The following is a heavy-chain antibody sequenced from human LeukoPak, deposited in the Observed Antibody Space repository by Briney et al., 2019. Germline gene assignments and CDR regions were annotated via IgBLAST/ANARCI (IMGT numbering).Heavy chain of an antibody. V-gene: IGHV4-4*02. CDR1: GGFMSSSNW. CDR2: IYHSGST. J-gene: IGHJ4*02. Sequence: SDPLSLMCAVSGGFMSSSNWLSWVRQPPGKGLEWIGEIYHSGSTNYNPSLKSRVTISVDKSKNQFSLKLSSVTAADTAVYYCAGELSLWVYWGQGTLVTVSS. CDR3: AGELSLWVY. D-gene: IGHD3-16*02.